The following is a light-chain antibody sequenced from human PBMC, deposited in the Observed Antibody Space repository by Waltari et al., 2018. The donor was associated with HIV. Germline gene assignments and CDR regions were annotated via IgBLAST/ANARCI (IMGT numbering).Light chain of an antibody. V-gene: IGLV1-44*01. CDR1: NSNIGRYA. Sequence: QSVLTQPPSASGAPGQRVSISCSGGNSNIGRYAVRWYQQLPGTAPKLLIYSNTQRPSGFPDRFSGSKSGTSASLAIGGLQSEDEADYYCAAWDDSLSGSVVFGGGTKLTVL. J-gene: IGLJ2*01. CDR2: SNT. CDR3: AAWDDSLSGSVV.